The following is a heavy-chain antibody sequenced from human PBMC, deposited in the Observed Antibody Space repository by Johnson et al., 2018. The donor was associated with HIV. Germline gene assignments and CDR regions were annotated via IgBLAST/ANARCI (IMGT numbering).Heavy chain of an antibody. CDR3: ARPYVDTTIADAFDV. V-gene: IGHV3-30-3*01. D-gene: IGHD5-18*01. Sequence: VESGGGLVKPGGSLRLSCAASGFTFSNAWMSWVRQAPGKGLEWVALISYDGGIKHYADSVKGRFTISRDTSKNTLYLQMNSLRPEDTAVYYCARPYVDTTIADAFDVWGQGTMVTVSS. CDR2: ISYDGGIK. J-gene: IGHJ3*01. CDR1: GFTFSNAW.